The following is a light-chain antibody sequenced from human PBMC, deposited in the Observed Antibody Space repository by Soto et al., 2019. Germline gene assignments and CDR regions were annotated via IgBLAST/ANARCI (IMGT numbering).Light chain of an antibody. CDR2: NVS. V-gene: IGLV2-14*01. Sequence: QSALTQPASVSGSPGQSITISCTGTSSDVGGYNYVSWYQQHPGKAPKLMIYNVSNRPSGVSNRFSGSKSGNTASLTISWLQAEDEGHYCCSSFTSTNTVLFGGGTKLTVL. CDR3: SSFTSTNTVL. CDR1: SSDVGGYNY. J-gene: IGLJ2*01.